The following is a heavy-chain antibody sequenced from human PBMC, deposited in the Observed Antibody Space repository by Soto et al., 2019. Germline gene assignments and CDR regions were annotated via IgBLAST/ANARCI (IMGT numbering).Heavy chain of an antibody. CDR1: GGSISSSNW. D-gene: IGHD6-6*01. Sequence: SATLSLTCAVSGGSISSSNWLSWVHQPPGKGLEWIGEIYHSGSTNYNPSLKSRVTISVDKSKNRFSLKLSSVTAADTAVYYCARGLKSSTRWFDPWGQGTLVTVSS. CDR2: IYHSGST. J-gene: IGHJ5*02. CDR3: ARGLKSSTRWFDP. V-gene: IGHV4-4*02.